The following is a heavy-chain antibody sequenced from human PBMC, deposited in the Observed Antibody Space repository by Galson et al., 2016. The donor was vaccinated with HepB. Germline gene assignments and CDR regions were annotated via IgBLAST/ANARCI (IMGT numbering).Heavy chain of an antibody. CDR3: AKSFSGYDSLLGY. Sequence: SLRLSCAASGFTFDDYIMHWVRHAPGKGLAWVSLINWDGGSTYYADSVKGRFTISRDNSKNSLYLQMNSLRTEDTALYYCAKSFSGYDSLLGYWGQGTLVSVSS. CDR2: INWDGGST. J-gene: IGHJ4*02. CDR1: GFTFDDYI. D-gene: IGHD5-12*01. V-gene: IGHV3-43*01.